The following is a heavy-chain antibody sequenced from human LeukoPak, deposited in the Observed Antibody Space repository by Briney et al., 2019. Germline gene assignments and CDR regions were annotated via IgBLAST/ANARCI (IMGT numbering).Heavy chain of an antibody. D-gene: IGHD1-1*01. J-gene: IGHJ3*02. Sequence: PGGSLRLSCAASGFTFSSYWMSWVRQAPGKGLEWVANIKQDGSEKYYVDSVKGRFTISRDNSKNTLYLQMNSLRAEDTAVYYCAKGGSAGNDAFDIWGLGTMVTVSS. CDR3: AKGGSAGNDAFDI. V-gene: IGHV3-7*05. CDR2: IKQDGSEK. CDR1: GFTFSSYW.